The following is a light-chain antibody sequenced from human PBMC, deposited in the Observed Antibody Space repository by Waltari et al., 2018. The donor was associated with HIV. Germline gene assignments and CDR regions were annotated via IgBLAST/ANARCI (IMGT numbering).Light chain of an antibody. CDR1: QDISRL. CDR3: QHLKTYPIT. J-gene: IGKJ5*01. CDR2: TAS. Sequence: DIQLTQSPSFLSASIGDRVTITCRASQDISRLLACYQQKPGKPPKLLIYTASTLQSGVPSRFSCSGSGTEFTLTISSLEPEDFATYFCQHLKTYPITFGQGTRLDIE. V-gene: IGKV1-9*01.